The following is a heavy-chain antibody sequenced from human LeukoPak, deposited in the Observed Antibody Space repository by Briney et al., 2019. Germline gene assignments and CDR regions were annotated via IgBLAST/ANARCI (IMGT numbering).Heavy chain of an antibody. CDR3: ARPRHYDILTGYREEAFDI. CDR1: GGTFSSYA. D-gene: IGHD3-9*01. J-gene: IGHJ3*02. V-gene: IGHV1-69*01. Sequence: SVKVSCKASGGTFSSYAISWVRQAPGQGLEWMGGIIPIFGTANYAQKFQGRVTITADESASTAYMELSSLRSEDTAVYYCARPRHYDILTGYREEAFDIWGQGTMVTVSS. CDR2: IIPIFGTA.